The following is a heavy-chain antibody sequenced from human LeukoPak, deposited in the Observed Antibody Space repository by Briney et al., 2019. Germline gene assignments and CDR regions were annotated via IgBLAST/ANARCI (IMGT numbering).Heavy chain of an antibody. V-gene: IGHV3-33*01. CDR3: ARGTAMVTGAFDI. J-gene: IGHJ3*02. CDR1: GFTFSSYG. Sequence: GGSLRLSCAASGFTFSSYGMHWARQAPGKGLEWVAVIWYDESNKYYADSVKGRFTISRDNSKNTLYLQMNSLRAEDTAVYYCARGTAMVTGAFDIWGQGTMVTVSS. CDR2: IWYDESNK. D-gene: IGHD5-18*01.